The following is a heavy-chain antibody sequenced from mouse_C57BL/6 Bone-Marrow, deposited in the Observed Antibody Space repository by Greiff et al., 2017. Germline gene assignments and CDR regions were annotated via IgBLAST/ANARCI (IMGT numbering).Heavy chain of an antibody. CDR1: GYTFTSYW. Sequence: QVQLQQPGAELVMPGASVKLSCKASGYTFTSYWMHWVKQRPGQGLEWIGEIDPSDSYINYNQKFKGKSTLTVDKSSSTAYMQLSSLTSEDSAVYYCAREGMLSAWFAYWGQGTLVTVSA. CDR2: IDPSDSYI. D-gene: IGHD3-2*02. V-gene: IGHV1-69*01. J-gene: IGHJ3*01. CDR3: AREGMLSAWFAY.